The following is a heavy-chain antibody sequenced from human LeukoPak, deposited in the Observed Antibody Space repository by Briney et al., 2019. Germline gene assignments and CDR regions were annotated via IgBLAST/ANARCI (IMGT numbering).Heavy chain of an antibody. D-gene: IGHD3-22*01. CDR3: AKSTVTYYYDSSGYYAPDQRPH. V-gene: IGHV3-23*01. Sequence: GGSLRLSCVASGFTFSSYEMNWVRQAPGKGLERVSAISGSGGSTYYADSVKGRFAISRDNSKNTLYLQMNSLRAEDTAVYYCAKSTVTYYYDSSGYYAPDQRPHWGQGTLVTVSS. CDR1: GFTFSSYE. J-gene: IGHJ4*02. CDR2: ISGSGGST.